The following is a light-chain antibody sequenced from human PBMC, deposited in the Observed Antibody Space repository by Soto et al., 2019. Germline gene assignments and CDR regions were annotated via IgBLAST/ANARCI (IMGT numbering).Light chain of an antibody. Sequence: EIVLTQSPGTLSLSPGERATLSCRASQSVSSNYLAWYQQKPGQAPRLLIYAASSRINGIPDRFSGSGSGTDFTLTISRLEPEDFAVYYWQQYGSSPYPFGQGTKLEIK. CDR2: AAS. CDR3: QQYGSSPYP. CDR1: QSVSSNY. J-gene: IGKJ2*01. V-gene: IGKV3-20*01.